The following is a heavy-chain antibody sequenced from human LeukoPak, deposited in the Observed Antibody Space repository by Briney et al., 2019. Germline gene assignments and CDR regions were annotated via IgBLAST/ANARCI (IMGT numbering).Heavy chain of an antibody. CDR1: GFAFSRYA. CDR3: AKDEEYFDFWTGYPHFDY. J-gene: IGHJ4*02. Sequence: PGRSLRLSCAASGFAFSRYAMSWVRQAPGKGLEWVSSISGSGGSTYYADSVKGRFTISRDNSKNTLYLQMNSLRVEDTAVYYCAKDEEYFDFWTGYPHFDYWGQGALVTVSS. D-gene: IGHD3-3*01. CDR2: ISGSGGST. V-gene: IGHV3-23*01.